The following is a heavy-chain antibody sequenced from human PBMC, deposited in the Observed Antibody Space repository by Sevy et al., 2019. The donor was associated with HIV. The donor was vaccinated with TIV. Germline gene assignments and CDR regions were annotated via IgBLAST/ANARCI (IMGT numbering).Heavy chain of an antibody. D-gene: IGHD5-12*01. Sequence: GGSLRLSCAASGFKFSDYWMSWVRQSPGKGLEWVSTIKQDESEKYYVESVKGRFAISRDNGKNSVSLQMNGLRVEDTALYYCARAVGGFNWTPYYFDCWGQGTLVTVSS. J-gene: IGHJ4*02. CDR2: IKQDESEK. V-gene: IGHV3-7*01. CDR3: ARAVGGFNWTPYYFDC. CDR1: GFKFSDYW.